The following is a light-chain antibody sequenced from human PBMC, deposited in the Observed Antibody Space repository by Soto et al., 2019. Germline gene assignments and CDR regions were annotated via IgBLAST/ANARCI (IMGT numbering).Light chain of an antibody. CDR2: GAS. J-gene: IGKJ2*01. CDR3: QQYNNWPPYT. V-gene: IGKV3-15*01. CDR1: QSVNSN. Sequence: EIVMTQSPPTLSVSPGERATLSCRASQSVNSNLAWYQQKPGQAPSLLIYGASTRATGVPARFSGSGSGTEFTLTISSLQSEDFAVYYCQQYNNWPPYTFGQGTKLEIK.